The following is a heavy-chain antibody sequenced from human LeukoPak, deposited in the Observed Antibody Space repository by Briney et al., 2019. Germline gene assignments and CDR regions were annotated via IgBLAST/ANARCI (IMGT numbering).Heavy chain of an antibody. Sequence: ASVKVSCKASEYTFTGYYLHWVRQAPGQGLEWMGWINPHSGDTDYAQKFQGRVTMTRDTSISTAYMELSSLRSEDTAVYYCASVRGPPTSAPKFDPWGQGTLVTVSS. CDR3: ASVRGPPTSAPKFDP. J-gene: IGHJ5*02. V-gene: IGHV1-2*02. CDR1: EYTFTGYY. D-gene: IGHD2-15*01. CDR2: INPHSGDT.